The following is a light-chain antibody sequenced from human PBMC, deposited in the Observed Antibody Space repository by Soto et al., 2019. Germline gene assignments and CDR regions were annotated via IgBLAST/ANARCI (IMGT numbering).Light chain of an antibody. CDR2: GAS. V-gene: IGKV3-15*01. CDR3: QQYSSWPLT. J-gene: IGKJ4*01. CDR1: QSVSTK. Sequence: EIVMTQSPATLSVSPGERATLSCRATQSVSTKLAWYQQKPGQAPRLLIYGASTGATGIPARFSGSGSGTEFTLIISSLQSEDFAVYYCQQYSSWPLTSGGGTKVEIK.